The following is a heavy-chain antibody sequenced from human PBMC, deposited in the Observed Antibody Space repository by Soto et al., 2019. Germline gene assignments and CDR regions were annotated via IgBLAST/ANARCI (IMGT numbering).Heavy chain of an antibody. V-gene: IGHV3-15*07. Sequence: PGGSLRLSCAASGLTFSNAWMNWVRQDPGKGLEWVGRIKSKTDGGTTDYAAPVKGRFTISRDDSKNTLYLQMNSLKTEDTAVYYCTTDNYGSGRSLSHPEPKHGMDVWGQGTTVTVSS. J-gene: IGHJ6*02. CDR1: GLTFSNAW. CDR3: TTDNYGSGRSLSHPEPKHGMDV. CDR2: IKSKTDGGTT. D-gene: IGHD3-10*01.